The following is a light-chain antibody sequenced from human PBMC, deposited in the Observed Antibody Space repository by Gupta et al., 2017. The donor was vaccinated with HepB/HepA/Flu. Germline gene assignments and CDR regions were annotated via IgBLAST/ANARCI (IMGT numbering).Light chain of an antibody. Sequence: DIQMTQSPSSLSASVGDRVTITCRASQSISSYLNWYQQKPGKAPKLLIYAASSLQSGVPSRFSGSESGTDFTLTISRLQPEDFATYYCQQSDSTLRTFGQGTKVEIK. CDR2: AAS. V-gene: IGKV1-39*01. J-gene: IGKJ1*01. CDR3: QQSDSTLRT. CDR1: QSISSY.